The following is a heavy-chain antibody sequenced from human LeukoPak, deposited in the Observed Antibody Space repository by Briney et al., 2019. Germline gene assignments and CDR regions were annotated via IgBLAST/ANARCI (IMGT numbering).Heavy chain of an antibody. CDR3: ASPPGGY. Sequence: GGSLRLSCETSGFIFRNKGMDWVRQAPGKGLEWVANIKQDGSEKYYVDSVKGRFTISRDNAKNSLYLQMNSLRAEDTAVYYCASPPGGYWGQGTLVTVSS. CDR1: GFIFRNKG. D-gene: IGHD3-10*01. J-gene: IGHJ4*02. CDR2: IKQDGSEK. V-gene: IGHV3-7*01.